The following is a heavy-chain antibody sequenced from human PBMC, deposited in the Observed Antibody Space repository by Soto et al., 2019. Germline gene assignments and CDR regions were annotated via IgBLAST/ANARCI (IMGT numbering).Heavy chain of an antibody. J-gene: IGHJ5*02. V-gene: IGHV3-74*01. CDR1: GFTFSTYW. Sequence: EVKLEESVGDLAQPGGSLRLYCAASGFTFSTYWMHWVRQAPGKGLVWVSRINTDGGTTTYAESVKGRFTISRDNARNTLYLQMNSLRPEDTALYYCVRVGSGSYSWRDPWGQGTLVTVSS. D-gene: IGHD1-26*01. CDR3: VRVGSGSYSWRDP. CDR2: INTDGGTT.